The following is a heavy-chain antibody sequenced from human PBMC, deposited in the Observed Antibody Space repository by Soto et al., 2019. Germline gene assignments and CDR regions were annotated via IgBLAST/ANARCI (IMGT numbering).Heavy chain of an antibody. D-gene: IGHD1-26*01. CDR1: GFSFSDAW. J-gene: IGHJ4*02. Sequence: GGSLRLSCEASGFSFSDAWMSWVRQIPGRGLEWVGRVKTTSERGTTNYAVPVMGRFTVSRDDSKNTLYLQMDALRAEDTAVYYCTTAGTRVGYTGSYWGQGTQVTVSS. CDR3: TTAGTRVGYTGSY. CDR2: VKTTSERGTT. V-gene: IGHV3-15*06.